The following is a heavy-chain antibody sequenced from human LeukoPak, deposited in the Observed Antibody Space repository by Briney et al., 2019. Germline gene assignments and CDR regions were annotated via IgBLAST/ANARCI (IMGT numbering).Heavy chain of an antibody. CDR1: GYSFTSYW. V-gene: IGHV5-51*01. Sequence: GESLKISRNGSGYSFTSYWIGWGRQMPGKGLEWMGIIYPGDSDTRYSPSFQGQVTISADKSISTAYLQWSSLKASDTAMYYCARPTAYCGGDCYSDYWGQGTLVTVSS. CDR2: IYPGDSDT. J-gene: IGHJ4*02. D-gene: IGHD2-21*02. CDR3: ARPTAYCGGDCYSDY.